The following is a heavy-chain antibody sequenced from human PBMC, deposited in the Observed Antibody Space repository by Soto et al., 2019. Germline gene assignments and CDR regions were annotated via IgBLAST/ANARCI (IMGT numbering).Heavy chain of an antibody. CDR3: ARDAPFLGRVSKYYFDY. J-gene: IGHJ4*02. D-gene: IGHD3-3*02. CDR2: TYYRSKWYN. CDR1: GDSVSSNSAA. Sequence: PSQTLSLTCAISGDSVSSNSAAWNWIRQSPSRGLEWLGRTYYRSKWYNVYAVSVKSRITINPDTSKNQFSLQLNSVTPEDTAVYYCARDAPFLGRVSKYYFDYWGQGTLVTVSS. V-gene: IGHV6-1*01.